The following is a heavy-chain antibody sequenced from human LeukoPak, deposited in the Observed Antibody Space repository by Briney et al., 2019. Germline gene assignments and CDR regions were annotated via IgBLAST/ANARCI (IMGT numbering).Heavy chain of an antibody. CDR3: ARGEYSSSWYP. J-gene: IGHJ5*02. CDR1: GFTFSGHW. Sequence: GGSLRLSCAVSGFTFSGHWMFWVRQAPGKGLVWVSSTNSDGSSTGYTDSVKGRFTISRDNSKNTLYLQMNSLRAEDTAVYYCARGEYSSSWYPWGQGTLVTVSS. V-gene: IGHV3-74*01. D-gene: IGHD6-13*01. CDR2: TNSDGSST.